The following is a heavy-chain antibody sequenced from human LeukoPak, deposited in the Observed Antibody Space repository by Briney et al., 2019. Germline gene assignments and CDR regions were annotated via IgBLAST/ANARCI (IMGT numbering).Heavy chain of an antibody. D-gene: IGHD3-10*01. V-gene: IGHV4-34*01. J-gene: IGHJ4*02. CDR1: GGSFSGYY. CDR2: INHSGST. Sequence: SETLSLTCAVYGGSFSGYYWSWIRQPPGKGLEWIGEINHSGSTNYNPSLKSRVTISVDTSKNQFSLKLSSVTAADTAVYYCASSDRQEIYGSGSYYPYPFDYWGQGTLVTVSS. CDR3: ASSDRQEIYGSGSYYPYPFDY.